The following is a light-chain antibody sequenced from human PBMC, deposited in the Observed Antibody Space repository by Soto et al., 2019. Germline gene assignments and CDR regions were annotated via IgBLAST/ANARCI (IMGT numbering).Light chain of an antibody. Sequence: QSVLTQSPSVSAAPGQKVTISCSGSSSNIVNNYVSWYQQLPGTAPKLLIYDNNKRPSGIPDRFSGSKSGTSGTLDITGLQTGDEADYYCATWDGSLPGEVFGGGTKVTVL. J-gene: IGLJ2*01. CDR2: DNN. CDR1: SSNIVNNY. V-gene: IGLV1-51*01. CDR3: ATWDGSLPGEV.